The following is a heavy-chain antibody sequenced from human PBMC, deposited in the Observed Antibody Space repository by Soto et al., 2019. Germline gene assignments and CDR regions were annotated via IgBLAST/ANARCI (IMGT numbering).Heavy chain of an antibody. Sequence: KPSETLSLTCTVSDGSISSGDYYWSWIRQPPGTGLEWIGYIYYSGSTYYNPSLESRVTISVDTSKNQFSLTLSSVTAADTAVYYCARADSSGHSYFDYWGQGTLVTVSS. D-gene: IGHD3-22*01. V-gene: IGHV4-30-4*01. J-gene: IGHJ4*02. CDR1: DGSISSGDYY. CDR3: ARADSSGHSYFDY. CDR2: IYYSGST.